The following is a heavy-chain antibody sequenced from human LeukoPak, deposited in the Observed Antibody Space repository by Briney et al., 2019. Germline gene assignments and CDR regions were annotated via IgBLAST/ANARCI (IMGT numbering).Heavy chain of an antibody. CDR2: IKQDGSEK. CDR1: GFTFSSYW. Sequence: GGSLSLSCAVSGFTFSSYWMSWVRQAPGRGLEWVANIKQDGSEKYDVDSVKGRFTISRDNAKNSLYLQMNSLRGEDTAVYYCAREGYDGSGYYYRILDYWGQGTLVTVSS. D-gene: IGHD3-22*01. V-gene: IGHV3-7*01. J-gene: IGHJ4*02. CDR3: AREGYDGSGYYYRILDY.